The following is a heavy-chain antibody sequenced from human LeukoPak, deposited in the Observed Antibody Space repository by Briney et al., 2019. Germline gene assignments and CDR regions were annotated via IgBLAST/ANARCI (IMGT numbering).Heavy chain of an antibody. D-gene: IGHD1-1*01. Sequence: PSETLSLTCTVSGGSISNYYWGWIRQPPGKGLEWIGSIYHSGSTYYNPSLKSRVTISVDTSKNQFSLKLSSVTAADTAVYYCARVNDFYFDYWGQGTLVTVSS. J-gene: IGHJ4*02. CDR2: IYHSGST. CDR3: ARVNDFYFDY. V-gene: IGHV4-38-2*02. CDR1: GGSISNYY.